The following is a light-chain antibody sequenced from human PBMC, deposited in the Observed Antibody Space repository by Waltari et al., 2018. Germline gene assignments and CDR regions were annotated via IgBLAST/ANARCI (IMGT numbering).Light chain of an antibody. CDR2: SAS. Sequence: EIVMTQSPATLSVSPGERATLSCRASQSVSSNLAWYQQKPGQAPRLLIYSASTRATGIPARFSGSWSGTEFTLTISSLQSEDFAVYYCQQYNKWPPWTFGQGTKVEIK. CDR1: QSVSSN. CDR3: QQYNKWPPWT. V-gene: IGKV3-15*01. J-gene: IGKJ1*01.